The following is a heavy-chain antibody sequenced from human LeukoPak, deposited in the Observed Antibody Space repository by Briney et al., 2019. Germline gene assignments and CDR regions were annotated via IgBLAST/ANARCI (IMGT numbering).Heavy chain of an antibody. Sequence: PGGSLRLSCAASGFAVSISYMSWVRQAPGKGLEWVSLIYSGGSTYYADSVKGRFTISRDNSKNTLYLQMNSLRAEDTAVYYCARIAKGYYYGMDVWGQGTTVTVSS. V-gene: IGHV3-66*01. CDR3: ARIAKGYYYGMDV. J-gene: IGHJ6*02. CDR2: IYSGGST. D-gene: IGHD1-26*01. CDR1: GFAVSISY.